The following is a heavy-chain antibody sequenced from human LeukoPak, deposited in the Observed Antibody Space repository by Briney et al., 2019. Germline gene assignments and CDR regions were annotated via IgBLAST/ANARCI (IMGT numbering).Heavy chain of an antibody. J-gene: IGHJ4*02. CDR3: AKGRRITIFGVVTSYFDY. CDR1: GFIFSSYA. D-gene: IGHD3-3*01. Sequence: GGSLRLSCAASGFIFSSYAMSWVLQAPGKGLEWVSAISGSGGSTYYADSVKGRFTISRDNSKNTLYLQMNSLRAEDTAVYYCAKGRRITIFGVVTSYFDYWGQGTLVTVSS. CDR2: ISGSGGST. V-gene: IGHV3-23*01.